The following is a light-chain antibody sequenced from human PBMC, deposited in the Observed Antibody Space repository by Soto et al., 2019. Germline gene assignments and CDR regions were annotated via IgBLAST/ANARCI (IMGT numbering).Light chain of an antibody. V-gene: IGKV1-5*03. Sequence: DIKLNKSPSLRSASIVGVGGITGRASQSISSWLAWYQQKPGKAPKLLIYKASSLESGVPSRFSGSGSGTEFTLTIDSLQPDDFATYYCQQYNSYPYTFGQGTKVDI. CDR2: KAS. CDR3: QQYNSYPYT. CDR1: QSISSW. J-gene: IGKJ2*01.